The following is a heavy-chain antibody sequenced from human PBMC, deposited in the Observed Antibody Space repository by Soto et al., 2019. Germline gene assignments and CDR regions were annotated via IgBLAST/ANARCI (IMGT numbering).Heavy chain of an antibody. CDR1: GGSISSYY. D-gene: IGHD3-9*01. J-gene: IGHJ4*02. CDR2: IYYSGST. Sequence: PSETLSLTCTVSGGSISSYYWSWIRQPPGKGLEWIGYIYYSGSTNYNPSLKSRVTISVDTSKNQFSLKLSSVTAADTAVYYCARLSYYDILTAEFSLDYWGQGTLVTVSS. V-gene: IGHV4-59*01. CDR3: ARLSYYDILTAEFSLDY.